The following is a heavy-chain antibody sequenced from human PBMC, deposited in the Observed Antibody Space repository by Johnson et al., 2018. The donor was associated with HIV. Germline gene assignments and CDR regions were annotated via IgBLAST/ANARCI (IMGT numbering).Heavy chain of an antibody. CDR2: INWNGART. CDR3: ARGYSDGFILS. J-gene: IGHJ3*01. CDR1: GFTFDDYA. D-gene: IGHD5-18*01. V-gene: IGHV3-20*04. Sequence: VQLVESGGGVERPGGSLRLSCAASGFTFDDYAMSWVRQAPGKGLEWVSGINWNGARTGYADSVKGRFTISRDNAKNTLYLQMNSLRAEDTAVYYCARGYSDGFILSWGQGTMVSVSS.